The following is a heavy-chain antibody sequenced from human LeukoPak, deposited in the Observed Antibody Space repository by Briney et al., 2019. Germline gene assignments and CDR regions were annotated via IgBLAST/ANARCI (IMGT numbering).Heavy chain of an antibody. Sequence: ASVKVYCKASGYTFTGYYMHWVRQAPGQGLEWMGWINPNSGGTNYAQKFQGWVTMTRDTSISTAYMELSRLRSDDTAVYYCAREGYSGYDGAFDIWGQGTMVTVSS. D-gene: IGHD5-12*01. V-gene: IGHV1-2*04. CDR1: GYTFTGYY. J-gene: IGHJ3*02. CDR2: INPNSGGT. CDR3: AREGYSGYDGAFDI.